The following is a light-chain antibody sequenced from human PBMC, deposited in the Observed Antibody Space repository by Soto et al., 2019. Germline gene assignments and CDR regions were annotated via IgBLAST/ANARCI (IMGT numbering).Light chain of an antibody. CDR2: DAS. CDR1: QIISSY. Sequence: EVVLTQSPATLSLSPGERATLSCRASQIISSYLAWYQQKPGQAPRLLIYDASNRATGIPARFSGSGSGTDFPLNISSLEPEDFAVYYCQQRSNWWTFGQGTKVEIK. V-gene: IGKV3-11*01. CDR3: QQRSNWWT. J-gene: IGKJ1*01.